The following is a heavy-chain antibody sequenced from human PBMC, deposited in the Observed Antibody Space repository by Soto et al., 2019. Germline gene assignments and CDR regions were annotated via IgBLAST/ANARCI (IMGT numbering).Heavy chain of an antibody. D-gene: IGHD6-19*01. J-gene: IGHJ5*02. CDR2: IYWDDDK. CDR1: GFSLSTSGVG. Sequence: QITLKESGPTLVKPTQTLTLTCTFSGFSLSTSGVGVGWIRQPPGKALEWLALIYWDDDKRYSPSLKSRLTITQDTPKNQVVLTMTNMDPVDTATYYYAHRFIAVAAGRWFDPWGQGTLVTVSS. V-gene: IGHV2-5*02. CDR3: AHRFIAVAAGRWFDP.